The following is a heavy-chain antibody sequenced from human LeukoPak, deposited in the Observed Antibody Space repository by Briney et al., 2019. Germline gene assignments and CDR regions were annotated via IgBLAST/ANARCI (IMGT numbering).Heavy chain of an antibody. CDR1: GFTFTSYS. D-gene: IGHD3-22*01. V-gene: IGHV3-21*01. Sequence: GGSLRLSCAASGFTFTSYSMNWVRQAPGKGLEWVSSISSSSSYIYYADSVKGRFTISRDNAKNSLYLQMNSLRAEDTAVYYCARDEYYDSSGYMVQGFDYWGQGTLVTVSS. J-gene: IGHJ4*02. CDR2: ISSSSSYI. CDR3: ARDEYYDSSGYMVQGFDY.